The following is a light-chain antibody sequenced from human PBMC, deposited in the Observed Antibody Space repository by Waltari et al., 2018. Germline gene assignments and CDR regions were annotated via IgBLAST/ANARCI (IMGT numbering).Light chain of an antibody. CDR2: KDT. CDR3: QAADSSGTSVI. CDR1: ALSKLY. V-gene: IGLV3-25*03. Sequence: SSELTQPPSVSVSPGQTARITCSGDALSKLYAYWYQQKPGQAPVLIIYKDTGRPSGTPERLSGSSSGTTVTLTISGVQAEDEADYFCQAADSSGTSVIFGGGTKLTVL. J-gene: IGLJ2*01.